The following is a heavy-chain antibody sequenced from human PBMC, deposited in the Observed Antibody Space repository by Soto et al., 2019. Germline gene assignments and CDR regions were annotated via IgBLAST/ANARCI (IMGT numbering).Heavy chain of an antibody. Sequence: ELQLVESGGGLVQPGGSLKLSCAASGFSFNGSAVHWVRQASGKGLEWVGRIRSKANNYATTYSASVKGRFTISRDDSKHAAYLQMNSLKIEDTAVYYCTRIPWSGYSFFDYWGQGTLVTVSS. J-gene: IGHJ4*02. CDR1: GFSFNGSA. V-gene: IGHV3-73*02. CDR2: IRSKANNYAT. D-gene: IGHD3-3*01. CDR3: TRIPWSGYSFFDY.